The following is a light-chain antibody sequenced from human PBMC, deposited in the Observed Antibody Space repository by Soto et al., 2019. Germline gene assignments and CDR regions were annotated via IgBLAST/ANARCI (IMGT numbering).Light chain of an antibody. Sequence: QSVLTQPASVSGSPGQSITISCTGTSSDVGGYNYVSWYQQHPGKAPKLMIYEVSNQPSGVSNRFSGSKSGNTASLTISGLRAEDEADYYCSSYTSSSRVFGTGTKVTVL. CDR2: EVS. CDR1: SSDVGGYNY. CDR3: SSYTSSSRV. V-gene: IGLV2-14*01. J-gene: IGLJ1*01.